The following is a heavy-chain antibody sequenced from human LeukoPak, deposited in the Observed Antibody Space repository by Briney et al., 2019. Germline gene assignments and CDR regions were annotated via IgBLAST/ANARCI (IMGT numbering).Heavy chain of an antibody. CDR1: GFTFSSYG. J-gene: IGHJ4*02. Sequence: GGSLRLSCAASGFTFSSYGMHWVRQAPGKGLEWVAFIRYDGSNKYYADSVKGRFTISRDNSKNTLYLQMNSLRAEDTAVYYCAKVRLERLEYYFDYWGQGTLVTVSS. CDR2: IRYDGSNK. D-gene: IGHD1-1*01. V-gene: IGHV3-30*02. CDR3: AKVRLERLEYYFDY.